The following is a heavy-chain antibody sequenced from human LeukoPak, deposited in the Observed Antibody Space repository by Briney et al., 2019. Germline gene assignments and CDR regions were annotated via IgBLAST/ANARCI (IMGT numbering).Heavy chain of an antibody. CDR2: INTNTGNP. J-gene: IGHJ4*02. CDR1: GYTFTSYA. Sequence: GASVKVSCKASGYTFTSYAMNWVRQAPGQGLEWMGWINTNTGNPTYAQGFTGRFVFSLDTSVSTAYPQISSLKAEDTAVYYCARSGDPWYYYDSSGYFYYWGQGTLVTVSS. D-gene: IGHD3-22*01. CDR3: ARSGDPWYYYDSSGYFYY. V-gene: IGHV7-4-1*02.